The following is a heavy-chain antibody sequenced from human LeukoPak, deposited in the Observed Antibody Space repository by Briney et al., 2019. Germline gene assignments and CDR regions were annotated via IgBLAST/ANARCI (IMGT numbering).Heavy chain of an antibody. J-gene: IGHJ4*02. D-gene: IGHD6-19*01. CDR3: AKGYSSGWSNY. V-gene: IGHV3-64*01. CDR1: GFTFSSYA. CDR2: ISSNGGST. Sequence: GGSLRLSCAASGFTFSSYAMHWVRQAPGKGLEYVSAISSNGGSTYYANSVKGRFTISRDNSKNSLYLQMNSLRAEDTAVYYCAKGYSSGWSNYWGQGTLVTVSS.